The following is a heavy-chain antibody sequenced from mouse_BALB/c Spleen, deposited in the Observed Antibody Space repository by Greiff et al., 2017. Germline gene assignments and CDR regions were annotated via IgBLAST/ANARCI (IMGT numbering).Heavy chain of an antibody. V-gene: IGHV7-1*02. CDR2: SRNKANDYTT. D-gene: IGHD6-1*01. J-gene: IGHJ1*01. CDR1: GFTFSDFY. Sequence: EVNVVESGGGLVQPGGSLRLSCATSGFTFSDFYMEWVRQPPGKRLEWIAASRNKANDYTTEYSASVKGRFIVSRDTSQSILYLQMNALRAEDTAIYYCARAPRNWYFDVWGAGTTVTVSS. CDR3: ARAPRNWYFDV.